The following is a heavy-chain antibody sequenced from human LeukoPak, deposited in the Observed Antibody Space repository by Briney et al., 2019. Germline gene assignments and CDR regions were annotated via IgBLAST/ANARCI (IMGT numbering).Heavy chain of an antibody. CDR2: VIPMVGTA. Sequence: SVKVSCKASGDSFSTYVISWVRQAPGQGLEWMGGVIPMVGTANIAQKFQGRVTITADESTSTAYMELSSLRSDDTAVYYCARGTDDYIVATTSFEYWGQGTLVTVSS. D-gene: IGHD5-12*01. V-gene: IGHV1-69*13. CDR3: ARGTDDYIVATTSFEY. CDR1: GDSFSTYV. J-gene: IGHJ4*02.